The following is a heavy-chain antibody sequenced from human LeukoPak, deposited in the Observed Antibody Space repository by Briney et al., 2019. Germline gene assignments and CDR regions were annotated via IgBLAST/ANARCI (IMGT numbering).Heavy chain of an antibody. CDR2: LTGSCCNT. J-gene: IGHJ6*03. CDR1: GFTFSSYS. Sequence: GGSLRLFCAASGFTFSSYSMSWVRQAPGKGLVWVSGLTGSCCNTYYADSVKGRSTISRDNSKNTLSLQMNGLRAEDAAVYYCVKFRGIQHYNGHMDVWGKGTTVSVSS. V-gene: IGHV3-23*01. D-gene: IGHD1-1*01. CDR3: VKFRGIQHYNGHMDV.